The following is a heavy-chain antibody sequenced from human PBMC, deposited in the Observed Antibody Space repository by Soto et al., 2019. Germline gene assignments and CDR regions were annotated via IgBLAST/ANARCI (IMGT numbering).Heavy chain of an antibody. Sequence: SETLSLTCAIYDGSFSFYYWSWIRQSPGEGLEWIGEINHSGSTNYNPSLKSRVTMSVDASKNQFSLKLSSVTAADTAVYYCARDSTRRGACDIWGQGTTVTVSS. CDR2: INHSGST. CDR1: DGSFSFYY. CDR3: ARDSTRRGACDI. V-gene: IGHV4-34*01. J-gene: IGHJ3*02. D-gene: IGHD4-4*01.